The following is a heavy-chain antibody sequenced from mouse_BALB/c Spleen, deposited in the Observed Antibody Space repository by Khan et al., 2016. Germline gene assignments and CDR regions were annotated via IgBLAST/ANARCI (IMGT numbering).Heavy chain of an antibody. J-gene: IGHJ4*01. D-gene: IGHD3-3*01. CDR3: ARGGLNYYAMDY. CDR1: GYSFTAYY. Sequence: EVELVESGPELMKPGASVRISCKASGYSFTAYYIHWVKQSHGKSLEWIGYIDPFNGDTSYHQKFRGKAPLTVDKSSTTAYMHLSSLASEDSAVYYCARGGLNYYAMDYWGLGTSVTVSS. CDR2: IDPFNGDT. V-gene: IGHV1S135*01.